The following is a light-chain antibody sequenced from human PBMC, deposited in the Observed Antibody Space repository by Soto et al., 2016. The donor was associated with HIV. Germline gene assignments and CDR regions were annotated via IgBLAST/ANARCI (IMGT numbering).Light chain of an antibody. V-gene: IGKV1-6*01. CDR1: QGIRNE. CDR3: LQDYNYPXT. J-gene: IGKJ2*01. CDR2: AAP. Sequence: AIQMTQSPSSLSASVGDRVTITCRASQGIRNELGWYQQKPGKAPKLLIYAAPSLGSGVPLRFSGSGSGTDFTLTISSLQPEDSASYFCLQDYNYPXTFGQGTKLEIK.